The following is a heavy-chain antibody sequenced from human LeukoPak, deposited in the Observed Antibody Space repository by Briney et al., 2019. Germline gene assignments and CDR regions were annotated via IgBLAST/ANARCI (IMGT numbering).Heavy chain of an antibody. V-gene: IGHV1-18*01. D-gene: IGHD6-25*01. CDR2: INPNSGGT. Sequence: ASVRVSCKASGYTFTTYAITWVQQAPGQGLEWMGWINPNSGGTNYAQKFQGRVTITADKSTSTAYMELSSLRSEDTAVYYCARRYRIAAGSHDAFDIWGQGTMVTVSS. J-gene: IGHJ3*02. CDR3: ARRYRIAAGSHDAFDI. CDR1: GYTFTTYA.